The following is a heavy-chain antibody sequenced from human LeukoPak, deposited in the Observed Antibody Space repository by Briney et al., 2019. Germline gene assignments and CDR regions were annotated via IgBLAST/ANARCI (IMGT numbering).Heavy chain of an antibody. Sequence: GASVKVSCKASGYTFTSYAMNWVRQAPGQGLEWMGWINTNTGNPTYAQGFTGRFVFSLDTSVSTAYLQISSLKAEDTAVYCCARGNDILTGYLIPFDYWGQGTLVTVSS. V-gene: IGHV7-4-1*02. J-gene: IGHJ4*02. CDR3: ARGNDILTGYLIPFDY. CDR2: INTNTGNP. D-gene: IGHD3-9*01. CDR1: GYTFTSYA.